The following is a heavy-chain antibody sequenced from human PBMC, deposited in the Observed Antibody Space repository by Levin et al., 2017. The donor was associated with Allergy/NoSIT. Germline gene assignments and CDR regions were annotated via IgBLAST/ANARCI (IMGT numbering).Heavy chain of an antibody. CDR2: INGDGSTT. Sequence: LSLTCVASGFTFSSYWMHWVRQTPGKGLVCVSRINGDGSTTTCADSVKGRFTISRDNAKNTLYLQMNSLRAEDTAVYYCARARYCTSGDCYSDSWGQGTLVTVSS. V-gene: IGHV3-74*01. CDR3: ARARYCTSGDCYSDS. CDR1: GFTFSSYW. D-gene: IGHD2-8*01. J-gene: IGHJ4*02.